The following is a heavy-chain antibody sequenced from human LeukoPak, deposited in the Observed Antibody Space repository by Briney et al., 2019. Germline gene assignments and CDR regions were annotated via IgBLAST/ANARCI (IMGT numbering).Heavy chain of an antibody. J-gene: IGHJ4*02. V-gene: IGHV4-31*03. Sequence: SETLSLTCTVSGGSISTSSYYWSWIRQHPGKGLEWIGYIYYSGSTYYNPSLKSRVTISVDTSKNQFSLKLSSVTAADTAVYYCAREIAYCGGDCYYYFDYWGQGTLVTVSS. CDR1: GGSISTSSYY. CDR3: AREIAYCGGDCYYYFDY. CDR2: IYYSGST. D-gene: IGHD2-21*02.